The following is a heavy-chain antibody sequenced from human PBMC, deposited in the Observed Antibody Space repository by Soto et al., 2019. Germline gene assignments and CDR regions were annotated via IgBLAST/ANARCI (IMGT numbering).Heavy chain of an antibody. J-gene: IGHJ4*02. Sequence: QVQLVQSGAEVKKPGASVKVSCKASGYTFTSYGISWVRQAPGQGLEWMGWISAYNGNTKYAQKLQGRVTMTTDPSTSTADMELRSLRSDDTAVYYCARDLGGSYYAPVDYWGQGTLVTGSS. CDR1: GYTFTSYG. D-gene: IGHD1-26*01. CDR2: ISAYNGNT. V-gene: IGHV1-18*01. CDR3: ARDLGGSYYAPVDY.